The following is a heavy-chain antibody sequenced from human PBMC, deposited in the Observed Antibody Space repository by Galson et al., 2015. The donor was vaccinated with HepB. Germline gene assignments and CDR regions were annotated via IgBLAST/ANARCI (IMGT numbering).Heavy chain of an antibody. D-gene: IGHD6-13*01. CDR3: ATEQAAAGTESVY. J-gene: IGHJ4*02. V-gene: IGHV1-69*13. Sequence: SVKVSCKASGGTFSNYPISWVRQAPGEGPEWMGGIVPFFGTVNYAQKFQDRVTITADESTSTAFLEVSKLRSDDTAVYYCATEQAAAGTESVYWGQGTLVTVSS. CDR2: IVPFFGTV. CDR1: GGTFSNYP.